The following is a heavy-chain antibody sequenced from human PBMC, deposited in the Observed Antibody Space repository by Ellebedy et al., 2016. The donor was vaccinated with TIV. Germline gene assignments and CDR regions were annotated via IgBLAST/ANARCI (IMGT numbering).Heavy chain of an antibody. CDR3: AKSAGSGYCSSTSCYGPNWFDP. CDR1: GYTFTGYY. CDR2: INPNSGGT. Sequence: ASVKVSXXASGYTFTGYYMHWVRQAPGQGLEWMGWINPNSGGTNYAQKFQGRVTMTRDTSISTAYMELSRLRSDDTAVYYCAKSAGSGYCSSTSCYGPNWFDPWGQGTLVTVSS. D-gene: IGHD2-2*01. J-gene: IGHJ5*02. V-gene: IGHV1-2*02.